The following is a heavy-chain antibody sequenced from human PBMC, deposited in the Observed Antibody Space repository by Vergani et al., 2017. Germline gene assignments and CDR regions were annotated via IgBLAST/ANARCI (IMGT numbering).Heavy chain of an antibody. CDR1: GFTVSSNY. V-gene: IGHV3-66*01. CDR3: ARVKKEMATINGWDY. CDR2: IYSGGST. D-gene: IGHD5-24*01. J-gene: IGHJ4*02. Sequence: EVQLVESGGGLVQPGGSLRLSCAASGFTVSSNYMSWVRQAPGKGLEWVSVIYSGGSTYYADSVKGRFTISRDNAKNSLYLQMNSLRAEDTAVYYCARVKKEMATINGWDYWGQGTLVTVSS.